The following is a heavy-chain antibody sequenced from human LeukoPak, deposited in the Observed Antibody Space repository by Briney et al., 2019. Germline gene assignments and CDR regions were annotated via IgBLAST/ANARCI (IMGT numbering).Heavy chain of an antibody. CDR3: ARLRSSGEYYYYYGMDV. CDR2: IYPGDSDT. CDR1: GYSFTSYW. J-gene: IGHJ6*02. V-gene: IGHV5-51*01. Sequence: GESLKISCKGSGYSFTSYWIGWVRQMPGKGLEWMGTIYPGDSDTRYSPSFQGQVTISADKSISTAYLQWSSLKASDTAMYYCARLRSSGEYYYYYGMDVWGQGTTVTVSS. D-gene: IGHD2-15*01.